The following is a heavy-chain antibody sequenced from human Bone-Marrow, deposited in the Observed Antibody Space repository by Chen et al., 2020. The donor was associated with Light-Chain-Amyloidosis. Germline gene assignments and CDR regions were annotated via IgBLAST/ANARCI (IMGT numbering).Heavy chain of an antibody. V-gene: IGHV5-51*01. Sequence: EVQLEQSGPEVKKPGESLKISCKGSGYTFPNYWIGWVRQMPGKGLEWMGVIYPDYSDATYSPSLVGQVTISADKSIPTAYLHWRSLKASDTAMYYCARRRDGYNFDYWGQGTLVTVSS. D-gene: IGHD5-12*01. J-gene: IGHJ4*02. CDR2: IYPDYSDA. CDR1: GYTFPNYW. CDR3: ARRRDGYNFDY.